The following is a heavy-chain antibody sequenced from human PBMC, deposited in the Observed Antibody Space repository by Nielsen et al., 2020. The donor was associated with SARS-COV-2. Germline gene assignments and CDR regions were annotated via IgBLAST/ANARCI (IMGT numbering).Heavy chain of an antibody. CDR2: IKQDGSEK. D-gene: IGHD2-15*01. J-gene: IGHJ6*02. CDR3: ARARGYCSGGSCYPPYYYYGMDV. V-gene: IGHV3-7*01. CDR1: GFTFSSYW. Sequence: GESLKISCAASGFTFSSYWMSWVRQAPGKGLEWVANIKQDGSEKYYVDSVKGRFTISRDNAKNSLYLQMNSLRAEDTAVYYCARARGYCSGGSCYPPYYYYGMDVWGQGTTVTVSS.